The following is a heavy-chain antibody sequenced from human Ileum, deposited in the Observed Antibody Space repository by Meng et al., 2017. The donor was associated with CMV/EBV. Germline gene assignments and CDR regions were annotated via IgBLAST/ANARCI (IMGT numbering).Heavy chain of an antibody. V-gene: IGHV3-74*01. CDR2: IKSDGSVT. Sequence: GESLKISCAASAFTFSAHWVHWVRQAPGKGLVWVSRIKSDGSVTNYADSVKGRFTVSRDNAKNTLYLQMNSLRVEDTAVYYCARGPSGSNYFSGDYWGQGILVTVSS. D-gene: IGHD2/OR15-2a*01. J-gene: IGHJ4*02. CDR3: ARGPSGSNYFSGDY. CDR1: AFTFSAHW.